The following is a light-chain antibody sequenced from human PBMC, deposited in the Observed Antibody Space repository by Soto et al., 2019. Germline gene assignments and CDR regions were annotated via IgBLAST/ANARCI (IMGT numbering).Light chain of an antibody. CDR2: EVS. Sequence: QSVLTQPASVSGSPGQSITISCTGTSSDVGGYNYVSWYQQHPGKAPKLIIYEVSNRPSGVSNRFSGSKSGNTASLTISGLQAEDEADYYCSSYASSSTLFGGGTKVTVL. CDR1: SSDVGGYNY. CDR3: SSYASSSTL. V-gene: IGLV2-14*01. J-gene: IGLJ2*01.